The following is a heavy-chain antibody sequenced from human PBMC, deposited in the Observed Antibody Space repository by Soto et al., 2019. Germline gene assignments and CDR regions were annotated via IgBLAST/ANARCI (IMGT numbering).Heavy chain of an antibody. CDR2: IYYSGST. Sequence: PSETLSITCTVSDASVSSSRHSWSCIRQPRWTGLEWIGYIYYSGSTNYNPSLKSRVTISVDTSKNQFSLKLSSVTAADTAVYYCARDGYYYDSSGYYYLSAFDIWGQGTMVT. J-gene: IGHJ3*02. V-gene: IGHV4-61*01. CDR1: DASVSSSRHS. D-gene: IGHD3-22*01. CDR3: ARDGYYYDSSGYYYLSAFDI.